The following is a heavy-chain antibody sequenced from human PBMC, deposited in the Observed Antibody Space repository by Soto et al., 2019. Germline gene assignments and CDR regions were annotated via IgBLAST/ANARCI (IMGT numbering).Heavy chain of an antibody. V-gene: IGHV1-69*13. CDR1: GGTFSSYA. D-gene: IGHD3-10*01. J-gene: IGHJ6*03. CDR2: IIPIFGTA. CDR3: ARHYGSGSYSADYYYYYMDV. Sequence: SVKVSCKASGGTFSSYAISWVRQAPGQGLEWMGGIIPIFGTANYAQKFQGRVTITADESTSTAYMELRSLRSDDTAVYYCARHYGSGSYSADYYYYYMDVWGKGTTVTVSS.